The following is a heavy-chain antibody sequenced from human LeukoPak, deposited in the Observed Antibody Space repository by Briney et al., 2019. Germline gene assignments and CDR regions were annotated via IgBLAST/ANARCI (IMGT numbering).Heavy chain of an antibody. CDR1: GFIFSDYW. CDR2: INRDGTGT. J-gene: IGHJ4*02. Sequence: PGGSLRLSCAPSGFIFSDYWFHWVRQTPGQGLVWVAAINRDGTGTSHADSVRGRFTVSRDNAKNTLYLQLNSLRVEDTAVYHCARDDDRSGNNLDYWGQGTPVAVSS. D-gene: IGHD3-10*01. V-gene: IGHV3-74*01. CDR3: ARDDDRSGNNLDY.